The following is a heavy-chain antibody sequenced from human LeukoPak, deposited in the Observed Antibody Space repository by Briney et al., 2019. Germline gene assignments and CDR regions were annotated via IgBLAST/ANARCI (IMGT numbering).Heavy chain of an antibody. J-gene: IGHJ4*02. D-gene: IGHD2-15*01. V-gene: IGHV3-49*03. CDR2: IRTKPYGGTT. CDR1: GFTFCDYA. CDR3: TRQLGSCSGGSCYSSPYYFDY. Sequence: GGSLRLSCTASGFTFCDYAMTWFRQAPGKGLEWVGFIRTKPYGGTTEYAASVKGRFTISRDDSKNIAFLQMNSLKTEDTAVYYCTRQLGSCSGGSCYSSPYYFDYWGQGALVTVSS.